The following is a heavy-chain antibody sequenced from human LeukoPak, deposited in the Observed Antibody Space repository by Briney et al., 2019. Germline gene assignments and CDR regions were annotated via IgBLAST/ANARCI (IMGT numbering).Heavy chain of an antibody. Sequence: PGGSLRLSCAASGFTFDNYAMHWVRQTPGKGLEWVSGISWDSGSINYADSVKGRFTISRDNSKNTLYLQMSSLRAEDTAVYYCAKYIDTQYWGQGTLVTVSS. V-gene: IGHV3-9*01. CDR1: GFTFDNYA. J-gene: IGHJ4*02. CDR2: ISWDSGSI. CDR3: AKYIDTQY.